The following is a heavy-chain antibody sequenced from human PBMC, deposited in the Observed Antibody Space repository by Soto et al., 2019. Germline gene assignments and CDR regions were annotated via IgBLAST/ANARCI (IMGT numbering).Heavy chain of an antibody. V-gene: IGHV4-4*07. J-gene: IGHJ3*02. D-gene: IGHD3-10*01. CDR1: GGSISSYY. CDR3: ARISMVRGALGAFDI. CDR2: IYTSGST. Sequence: QVQLQESGPGLVKPSETLSLTCTVSGGSISSYYWSWIRQPAGKGLEWIGRIYTSGSTNYNPSLKGRVTMSVVTSKNQCSLKLSSVTAAVTAVYYCARISMVRGALGAFDIWGRGTMVTVSS.